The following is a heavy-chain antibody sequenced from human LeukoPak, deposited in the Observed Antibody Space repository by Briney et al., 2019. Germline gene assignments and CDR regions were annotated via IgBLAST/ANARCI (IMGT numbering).Heavy chain of an antibody. Sequence: TGGSLRLSCAASGFTFSSYSMNWVRQAPAKGLEWVSYIGTSSSTIYYADSVKGRFTISRDNAKKSLYLQMNSLRDEDTAVYYCARVGGATAVTMYFEYWGQGTLVTVTS. J-gene: IGHJ4*02. V-gene: IGHV3-48*02. CDR2: IGTSSSTI. CDR3: ARVGGATAVTMYFEY. CDR1: GFTFSSYS. D-gene: IGHD1-26*01.